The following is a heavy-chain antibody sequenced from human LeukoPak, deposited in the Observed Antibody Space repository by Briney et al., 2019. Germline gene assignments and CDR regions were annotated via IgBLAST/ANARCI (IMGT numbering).Heavy chain of an antibody. CDR3: ANRESSAARGLYGLDV. CDR2: ISSSSNYA. J-gene: IGHJ6*02. D-gene: IGHD3-16*01. Sequence: GGSLRLSCAASGFIFSDYYMSWVRQAPGKGLEWFSYISSSSNYAYYADSVKGRFTISRDNSKNTLYLQMNSLRAEDTAVYYCANRESSAARGLYGLDVWGQGTTVTVSS. CDR1: GFIFSDYY. V-gene: IGHV3-11*03.